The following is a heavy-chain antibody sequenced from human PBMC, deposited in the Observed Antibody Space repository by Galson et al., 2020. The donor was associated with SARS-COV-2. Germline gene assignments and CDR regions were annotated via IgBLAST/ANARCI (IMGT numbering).Heavy chain of an antibody. D-gene: IGHD3-9*01. Sequence: GESLKISCKASGYTFTSYYMHWVQQAPGQGLEWMGIINPSGGSTSYAQKFQGRVTMTRDTSTSTVYMELSSLRSKDTAVYYCARVTSSDYDILTGRQPYFDYWGQGTLVTVSS. V-gene: IGHV1-46*01. J-gene: IGHJ4*02. CDR3: ARVTSSDYDILTGRQPYFDY. CDR1: GYTFTSYY. CDR2: INPSGGST.